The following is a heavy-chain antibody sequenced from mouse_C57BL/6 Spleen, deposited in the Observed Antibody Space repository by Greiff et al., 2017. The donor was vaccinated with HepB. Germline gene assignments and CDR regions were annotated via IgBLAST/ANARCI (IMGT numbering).Heavy chain of an antibody. Sequence: VQVVESGAELARPGASVKLSCKASGYTFTSYGISWVKQRTGQGLEWIGEIYPRSGNTYYNEKFKGKATLTADKSSSTAYMELRSLTSEDSAVYFCANLITTVVGDYWGQGTTLTVSS. V-gene: IGHV1-81*01. CDR3: ANLITTVVGDY. D-gene: IGHD1-1*01. CDR1: GYTFTSYG. CDR2: IYPRSGNT. J-gene: IGHJ2*01.